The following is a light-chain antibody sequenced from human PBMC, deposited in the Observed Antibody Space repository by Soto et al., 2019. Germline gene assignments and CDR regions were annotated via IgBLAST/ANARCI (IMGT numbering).Light chain of an antibody. CDR1: SSDVGGYNY. Sequence: QSALTQPRSVSGSPGQSVTFSCTGTSSDVGGYNYVSWYQHHPGKAPKLMIYDVSERPSGVPDRFSGSKSGNTASLTISGLQAEDEADYYCCSYAGSSTVVFGGGTKVTVL. J-gene: IGLJ2*01. CDR3: CSYAGSSTVV. CDR2: DVS. V-gene: IGLV2-11*01.